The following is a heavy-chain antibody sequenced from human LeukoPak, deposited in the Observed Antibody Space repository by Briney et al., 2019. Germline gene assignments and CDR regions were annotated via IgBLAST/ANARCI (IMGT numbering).Heavy chain of an antibody. V-gene: IGHV3-30*03. J-gene: IGHJ4*02. D-gene: IGHD6-19*01. CDR1: GFTFSSYG. Sequence: RGSLRLSCAASGFTFSSYGMHSVRQAPGKGLGGVAVISYDGSNKYYADSVKGRFTISRDNSKNTLYLQMNSLRAEDTAVYYCATTGIAVAADFDYWGQGTLVTVSS. CDR2: ISYDGSNK. CDR3: ATTGIAVAADFDY.